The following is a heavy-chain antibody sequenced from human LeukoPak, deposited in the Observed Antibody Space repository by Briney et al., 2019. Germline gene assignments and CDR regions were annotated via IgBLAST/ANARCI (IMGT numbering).Heavy chain of an antibody. Sequence: GASVKVSYKASGYTFTGYYMHWVRPAPGQGLEWMGWLNPNSGGTNYAQKFQGRVTMTRNTSISTAYMELSRLRSDDTAVYYCARDPDNYYDSSGYQDRGQRTLVTVSS. CDR1: GYTFTGYY. CDR3: ARDPDNYYDSSGYQD. V-gene: IGHV1-2*02. CDR2: LNPNSGGT. D-gene: IGHD3-22*01. J-gene: IGHJ4*02.